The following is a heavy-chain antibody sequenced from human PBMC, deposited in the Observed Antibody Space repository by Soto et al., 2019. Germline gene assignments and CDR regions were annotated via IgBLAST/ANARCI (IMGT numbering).Heavy chain of an antibody. J-gene: IGHJ6*02. D-gene: IGHD3-3*01. CDR1: GYTFTSYG. V-gene: IGHV1-18*04. CDR2: ISAYNGNT. CDR3: AREINFRDDDFWCCPIYYYYGMDV. Sequence: QVQLVQSGAEVKKPGASVKVSCKASGYTFTSYGISWVRQAPGQGLEWMGWISAYNGNTNYVQKLQGRVTMTRYTTTSTAYMELRRLRYEDTSVYYCAREINFRDDDFWCCPIYYYYGMDVWGQGTTVTVSS.